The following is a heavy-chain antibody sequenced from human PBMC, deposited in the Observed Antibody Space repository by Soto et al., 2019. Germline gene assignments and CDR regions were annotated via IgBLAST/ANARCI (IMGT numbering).Heavy chain of an antibody. D-gene: IGHD5-18*01. J-gene: IGHJ4*02. CDR2: IGGYKGNT. Sequence: QVQLVQSGAEVREPGASVKVSCKASGYTFTNYGVTWVRQAPGQGLEWMGWIGGYKGNTNYAKKLQGRVTLTTDTSTSTAYMELRSLRSDDTAVYYCAPLTLDTGMPSGYWGQGTLVTVAS. CDR1: GYTFTNYG. CDR3: APLTLDTGMPSGY. V-gene: IGHV1-18*01.